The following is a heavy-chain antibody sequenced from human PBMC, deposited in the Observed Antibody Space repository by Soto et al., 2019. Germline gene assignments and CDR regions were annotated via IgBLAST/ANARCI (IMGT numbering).Heavy chain of an antibody. D-gene: IGHD1-26*01. CDR3: AHSGGIKGAFDI. Sequence: QITLKESGPPLVKPTQTLTLTCTFSGFSLSTSGVDVDWIRQPPGKALEWLALIYWDDDKRYSPSLKSRLTITKDTSKNQVVLTMTNMDPVDTATYYCAHSGGIKGAFDIWGQGTMVTVSS. CDR1: GFSLSTSGVD. J-gene: IGHJ3*02. V-gene: IGHV2-5*02. CDR2: IYWDDDK.